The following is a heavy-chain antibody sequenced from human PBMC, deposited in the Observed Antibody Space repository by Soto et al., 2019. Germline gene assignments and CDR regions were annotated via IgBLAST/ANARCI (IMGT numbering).Heavy chain of an antibody. J-gene: IGHJ6*02. Sequence: QVQLVESGGGVVQPGRSLRLSCAASGFTFSSYGIHWVRQAPGKGLEWVALISYDGTDKYYADSVKGRFTISRDNSKNTLYLQMSSLGPEETAGYYCVKERYAQLWLEDYGMDVWGQGTPVTV. CDR3: VKERYAQLWLEDYGMDV. D-gene: IGHD5-18*01. CDR2: ISYDGTDK. V-gene: IGHV3-30*18. CDR1: GFTFSSYG.